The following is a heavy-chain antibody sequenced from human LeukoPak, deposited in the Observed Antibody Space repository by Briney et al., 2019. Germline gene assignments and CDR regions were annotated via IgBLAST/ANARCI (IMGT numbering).Heavy chain of an antibody. Sequence: PGGSLRLSCAASGFTFSSYEMNWVRQAPGKGREWVSYISSSGSTIYYADSVKGRFTTSRDNAKNSLYLQMNSLRAEDTAIYYCARDRDWNSGFDYWGQGTLVTVSS. J-gene: IGHJ4*02. CDR2: ISSSGSTI. CDR3: ARDRDWNSGFDY. CDR1: GFTFSSYE. V-gene: IGHV3-48*03. D-gene: IGHD1-7*01.